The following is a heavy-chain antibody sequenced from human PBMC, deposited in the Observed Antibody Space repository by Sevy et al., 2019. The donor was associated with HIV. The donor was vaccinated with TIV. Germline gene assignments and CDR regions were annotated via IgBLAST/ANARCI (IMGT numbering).Heavy chain of an antibody. J-gene: IGHJ4*02. Sequence: GGSLRLSCAASGFTFSSYAMSWVRQAPGKGVEWVSAISGSGGSTYYADSVKGRFTISRDNSKNTPYLEMNSLRAEDTAVYYCASIHVTIFDYWGQGTLVTVSS. CDR3: ASIHVTIFDY. V-gene: IGHV3-23*01. CDR2: ISGSGGST. D-gene: IGHD4-17*01. CDR1: GFTFSSYA.